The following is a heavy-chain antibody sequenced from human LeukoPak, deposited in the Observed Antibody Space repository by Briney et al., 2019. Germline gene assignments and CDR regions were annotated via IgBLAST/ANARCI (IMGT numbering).Heavy chain of an antibody. Sequence: ASVKVSCKASGYTFTSYDINWVRQATGQGLEWMGWMNPNSGNTGYAQKFQGRVTMTRNTSISTAYMGLSSLRSEDTAVYYCARVDREMATNSDYWGQGTLVTVSS. CDR1: GYTFTSYD. CDR2: MNPNSGNT. V-gene: IGHV1-8*01. CDR3: ARVDREMATNSDY. J-gene: IGHJ4*02. D-gene: IGHD5-24*01.